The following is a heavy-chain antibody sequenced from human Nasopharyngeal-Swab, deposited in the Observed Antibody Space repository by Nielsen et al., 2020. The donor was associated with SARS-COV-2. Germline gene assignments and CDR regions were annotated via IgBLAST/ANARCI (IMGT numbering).Heavy chain of an antibody. Sequence: GESLKISCAASGFTFSDYYMSWIRQAPGKGLEWVSYISSSGSTIYYADSVKGRFTISRDNAKNSLYLQMNSLRAEDTAVYYCARDPYSGEGDYWGQGTLVTVSS. V-gene: IGHV3-11*04. J-gene: IGHJ4*02. D-gene: IGHD5-12*01. CDR3: ARDPYSGEGDY. CDR2: ISSSGSTI. CDR1: GFTFSDYY.